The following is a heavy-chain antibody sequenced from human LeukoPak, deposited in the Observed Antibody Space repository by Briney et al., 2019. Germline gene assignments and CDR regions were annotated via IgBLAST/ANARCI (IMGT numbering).Heavy chain of an antibody. V-gene: IGHV3-30-3*01. CDR2: ISYDGSNK. Sequence: GGSLRLSCAASGFTFSSYAMHWVRQAPGKGLEWVAVISYDGSNKYYADSVKGRFTISRDNSKNTLYLQMNSLRAEDTAVYYCARDARSTVIPEGFGDYWGQGTLVTVSS. D-gene: IGHD4-17*01. CDR3: ARDARSTVIPEGFGDY. J-gene: IGHJ4*02. CDR1: GFTFSSYA.